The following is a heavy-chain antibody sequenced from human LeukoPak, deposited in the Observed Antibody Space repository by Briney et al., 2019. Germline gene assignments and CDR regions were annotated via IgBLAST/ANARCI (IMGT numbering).Heavy chain of an antibody. Sequence: SQTLSLTCAISGDSVSSNSATWNWVRQTPSRGLEWLGRTYYRSKWSNDYAVSVQSRITINTDTSKNPFYLQLDSVPPEDKAVYYCARRSIAPSRAAYYFDYWGQGTLVTVSS. V-gene: IGHV6-1*01. CDR3: ARRSIAPSRAAYYFDY. CDR2: TYYRSKWSN. D-gene: IGHD6-13*01. CDR1: GDSVSSNSAT. J-gene: IGHJ4*02.